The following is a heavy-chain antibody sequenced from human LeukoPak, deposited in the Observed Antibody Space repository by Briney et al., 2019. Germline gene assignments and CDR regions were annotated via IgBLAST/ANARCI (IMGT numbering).Heavy chain of an antibody. Sequence: PGGSLRLSCAASGFTFSSYEMNWVRQAPGKGLEWVSYISSSGSTIYYADSVKGRFTISRDNAKNSLYLQVNSLRAEDTAVYYCTRGGGYSYGPRFDYWGQGTLVTVSS. V-gene: IGHV3-48*03. CDR2: ISSSGSTI. CDR1: GFTFSSYE. D-gene: IGHD5-18*01. CDR3: TRGGGYSYGPRFDY. J-gene: IGHJ4*02.